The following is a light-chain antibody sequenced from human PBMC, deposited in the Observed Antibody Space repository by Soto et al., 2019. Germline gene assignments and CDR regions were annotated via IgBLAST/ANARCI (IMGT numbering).Light chain of an antibody. J-gene: IGKJ4*01. CDR2: GAS. CDR3: QRYNNWPLT. CDR1: QSVGSS. V-gene: IGKV3-15*01. Sequence: EIVLTQSPATLSLFPAERATLSCRASQSVGSSLAWYQQKPGQAPRLLIYGASTRATGVPARFSGSGSGTEFTLTINSLQSEDFAVYYCQRYNNWPLTFGGGTKVEIK.